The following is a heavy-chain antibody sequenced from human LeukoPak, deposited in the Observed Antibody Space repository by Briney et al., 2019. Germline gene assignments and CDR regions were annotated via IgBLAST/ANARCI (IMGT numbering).Heavy chain of an antibody. J-gene: IGHJ4*02. D-gene: IGHD2-15*01. V-gene: IGHV3-21*01. CDR3: ARARMQIVVVAAADY. CDR2: VTSSSSYI. CDR1: GFTFNSYS. Sequence: GGSLRLSCAGSGFTFNSYSMNWVRQAPGKGLEWVSSVTSSSSYIYYADSVKGRFTISRDNAKNSLYLQINSLRAEDTAVYYCARARMQIVVVAAADYWGQGTLVTVSS.